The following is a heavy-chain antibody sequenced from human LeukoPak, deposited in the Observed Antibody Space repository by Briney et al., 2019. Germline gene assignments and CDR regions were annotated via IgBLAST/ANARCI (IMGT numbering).Heavy chain of an antibody. V-gene: IGHV1-8*01. J-gene: IGHJ5*02. CDR2: IHPNSGNT. D-gene: IGHD2-21*02. CDR1: GFNFISYD. CDR3: ARVRSPYCGGDCSWFDP. Sequence: ASVKVSCKASGFNFISYDINWVRQAAGQGLEWMGWIHPNSGNTDYAQKFQGRVTMTSDTSINTAYMELSSLTPEDTAVYYCARVRSPYCGGDCSWFDPWGQGTLVTVSS.